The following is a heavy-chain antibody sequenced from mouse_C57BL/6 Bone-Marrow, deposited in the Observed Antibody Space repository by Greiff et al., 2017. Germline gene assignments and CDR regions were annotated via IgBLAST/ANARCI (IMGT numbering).Heavy chain of an antibody. J-gene: IGHJ3*01. CDR1: GFNIKDDY. CDR3: ASQRWSY. Sequence: EVQLQQSGAELVRPGASVKLSCTASGFNIKDDYMHWVKQRPEQGLEWIGWIDPENGDTEYASKFQGKATITADTSSNTAYLQLSSLTSEDTAIYYCASQRWSYWGQGTLVTVSA. D-gene: IGHD2-3*01. V-gene: IGHV14-4*01. CDR2: IDPENGDT.